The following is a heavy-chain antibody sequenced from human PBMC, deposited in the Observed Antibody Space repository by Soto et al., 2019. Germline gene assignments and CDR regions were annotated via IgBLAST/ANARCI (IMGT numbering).Heavy chain of an antibody. D-gene: IGHD2-21*02. J-gene: IGHJ4*02. V-gene: IGHV1-69*02. CDR1: GGTFSSYT. Sequence: QVQLVQSGAEVKKPGSSVKVSCKASGGTFSSYTISWVRQAPGQGLEWMGRIIPILGIANYAQKFQGRVTITADKSTSTAYMELSSLRSGDTAVYYCARCLGGDCYSVDYWGQGTLVTVSS. CDR2: IIPILGIA. CDR3: ARCLGGDCYSVDY.